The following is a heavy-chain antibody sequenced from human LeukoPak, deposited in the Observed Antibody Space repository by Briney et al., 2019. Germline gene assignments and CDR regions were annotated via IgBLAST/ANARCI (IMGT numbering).Heavy chain of an antibody. Sequence: GGSLRLSCAASGFTFSSSAMHWVRQAPGKGLEWVTVISYDGNNIDSVDSVKGRFTTSRDNFKNTVFLQMNNLRADDTAVYYCAKAHKRFSSGWFDYWGQGTLVTVSS. CDR3: AKAHKRFSSGWFDY. V-gene: IGHV3-30*18. J-gene: IGHJ5*01. CDR2: ISYDGNNI. CDR1: GFTFSSSA. D-gene: IGHD3-22*01.